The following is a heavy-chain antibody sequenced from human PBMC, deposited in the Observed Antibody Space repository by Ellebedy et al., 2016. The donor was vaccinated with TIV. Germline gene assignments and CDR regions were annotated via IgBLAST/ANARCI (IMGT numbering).Heavy chain of an antibody. D-gene: IGHD6-6*01. CDR1: GGSISNYY. V-gene: IGHV4-59*12. J-gene: IGHJ4*02. CDR3: ASMAGQLGVDY. CDR2: IYYSGST. Sequence: MPSETLSLTCTVSGGSISNYYWSWVRQPPGKGLEWIGYIYYSGSTNYNPSLRSRVTMSVDTSKNQFSLKLSSVTAADTAVYYCASMAGQLGVDYWGQGTLFTVSS.